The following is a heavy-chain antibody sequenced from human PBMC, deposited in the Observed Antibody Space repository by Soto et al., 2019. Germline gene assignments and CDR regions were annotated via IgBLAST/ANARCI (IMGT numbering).Heavy chain of an antibody. CDR2: INHSGST. CDR3: ARAPLRYFDWQVLRVYFDY. CDR1: GGSFSGYY. Sequence: TSETLSRTCAVYGGSFSGYYWSWIRQPPGKGLEWIGEINHSGSTNYNPSLKSRVTISVDTSKNQFSLKLSSVTAADTAVYYCARAPLRYFDWQVLRVYFDYWGQGTLVTVSS. D-gene: IGHD3-9*01. J-gene: IGHJ4*02. V-gene: IGHV4-34*01.